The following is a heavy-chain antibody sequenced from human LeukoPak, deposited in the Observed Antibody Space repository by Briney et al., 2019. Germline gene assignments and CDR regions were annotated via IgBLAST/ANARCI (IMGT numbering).Heavy chain of an antibody. J-gene: IGHJ5*02. CDR2: IYYRGST. CDR1: GGSMTNFY. Sequence: PSETLSLTCTVSGGSMTNFYWGWIRQPPGMGLEWIGYIYYRGSTNYNPSLKSRVTISVDTSKNQFSLKLSSVTAADTAVYYCASPKGSWGQGTLVTVSS. V-gene: IGHV4-59*08. CDR3: ASPKGS.